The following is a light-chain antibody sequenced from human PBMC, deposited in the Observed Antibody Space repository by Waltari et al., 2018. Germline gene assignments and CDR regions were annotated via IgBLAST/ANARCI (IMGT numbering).Light chain of an antibody. Sequence: SYELTQAHSVSVSPGQTATITCSGAQLATKLTSLYQQKPGQSPVLVLYQDTKRPSGISERFSGSNSGDTATLTITGTQTTDEADYYCQAWDIKNVIFGGGTKLTVL. V-gene: IGLV3-1*01. CDR1: QLATKL. J-gene: IGLJ2*01. CDR2: QDT. CDR3: QAWDIKNVI.